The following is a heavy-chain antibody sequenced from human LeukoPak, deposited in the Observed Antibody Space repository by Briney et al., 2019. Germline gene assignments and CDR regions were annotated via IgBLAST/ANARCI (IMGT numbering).Heavy chain of an antibody. J-gene: IGHJ4*02. CDR2: FSSNDHST. CDR1: GFTFSSYS. V-gene: IGHV3-23*01. D-gene: IGHD2/OR15-2a*01. CDR3: VSFAY. Sequence: GGSLRLSCAASGFTFSSYSLSWVRQAPGKGLEWISSFSSNDHSTYYAGSVKGRFTISRDNSKNTLYLQMNSLRAEDTAVYYCVSFAYWGQGTLVTVSS.